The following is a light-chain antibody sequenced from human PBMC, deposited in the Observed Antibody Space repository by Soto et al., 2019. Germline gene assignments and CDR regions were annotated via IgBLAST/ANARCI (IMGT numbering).Light chain of an antibody. CDR2: DAS. CDR3: QQYGNSLR. Sequence: DIQMTQSPASLTAAVGDRFAIAGRARQSVGSWLAWYQQKPGKAPKLLIYDASNLESGVPSRFSGSGSGTDFTLTISRLEPEDFAVYYCQQYGNSLRFGQGTRLEIK. V-gene: IGKV1-5*01. J-gene: IGKJ5*01. CDR1: QSVGSW.